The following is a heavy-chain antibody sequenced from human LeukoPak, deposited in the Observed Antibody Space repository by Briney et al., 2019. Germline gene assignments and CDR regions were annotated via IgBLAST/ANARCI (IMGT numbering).Heavy chain of an antibody. CDR3: AGNRHTSGWYGY. D-gene: IGHD6-19*01. J-gene: IGHJ4*02. V-gene: IGHV4-39*01. CDR1: GGSISSSSYY. Sequence: SETLSLTCTVSGGSISSSSYYWGWIRQPPGKGLEWIGSIYYSGSTYYNPSLKSRVTISVDTSKNQFSLKLSSVTAADTAVYYCAGNRHTSGWYGYWGQGTLVTVSS. CDR2: IYYSGST.